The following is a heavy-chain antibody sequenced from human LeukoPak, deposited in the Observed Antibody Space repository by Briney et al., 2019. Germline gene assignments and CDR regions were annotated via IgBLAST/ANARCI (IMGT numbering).Heavy chain of an antibody. D-gene: IGHD2-21*02. Sequence: GGSLRLSCAASGFTFSSYSMNWVRQAPGKGLEWVSSISCSSSYIYYADSVKGRFTISRDNAKNSLYLQMNSLRAEDTAVYYCARDLKYCGGDCYSQLKNHFDYWGQGTLVTVSS. CDR1: GFTFSSYS. J-gene: IGHJ4*02. CDR3: ARDLKYCGGDCYSQLKNHFDY. V-gene: IGHV3-21*01. CDR2: ISCSSSYI.